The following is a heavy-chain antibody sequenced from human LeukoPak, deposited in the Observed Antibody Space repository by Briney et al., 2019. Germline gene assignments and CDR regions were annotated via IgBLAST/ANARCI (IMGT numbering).Heavy chain of an antibody. D-gene: IGHD6-13*01. J-gene: IGHJ4*02. CDR1: GFTFSNYD. V-gene: IGHV3-13*01. Sequence: GGSLRLSCAASGFTFSNYDMHWVRQATGKGLEWVSAIGTAGDTYYPGSVKGRFTISRENAKNSLYLQMNSLRAGDTAVYYCARAPSTFGYSSSWTPFDYWGQGTLVTVSS. CDR2: IGTAGDT. CDR3: ARAPSTFGYSSSWTPFDY.